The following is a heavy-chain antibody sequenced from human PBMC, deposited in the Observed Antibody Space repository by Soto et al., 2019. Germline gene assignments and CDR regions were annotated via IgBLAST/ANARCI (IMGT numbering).Heavy chain of an antibody. CDR1: GGTFSSYT. CDR2: IIPILGIA. J-gene: IGHJ3*02. V-gene: IGHV1-69*08. D-gene: IGHD3-10*01. Sequence: QVPLVQSGAEVKKPGSSVKVSCKASGGTFSSYTISWVRQAPGQGLEWMGRIIPILGIANYAQKFQGRVTITADKSTSTAYMELSSLRSEDTAVYYCARDKFGSGPYAFDIWGQGTMVTVSS. CDR3: ARDKFGSGPYAFDI.